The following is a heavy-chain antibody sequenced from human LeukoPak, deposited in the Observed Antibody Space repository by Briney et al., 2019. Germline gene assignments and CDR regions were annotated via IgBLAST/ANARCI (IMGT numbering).Heavy chain of an antibody. CDR2: IYSGGST. V-gene: IGHV3-53*01. D-gene: IGHD4-23*01. CDR3: ARYYDYGGKPAFDI. J-gene: IGHJ3*02. CDR1: GFTVSSNY. Sequence: PGGSLRLSCAASGFTVSSNYMSWVRQAPGKGLEWVSVIYSGGSTYYADSVKGRFTISRDNSKNTLYLQMNSLRAEDTAVYYCARYYDYGGKPAFDIWGQGTMVTVSS.